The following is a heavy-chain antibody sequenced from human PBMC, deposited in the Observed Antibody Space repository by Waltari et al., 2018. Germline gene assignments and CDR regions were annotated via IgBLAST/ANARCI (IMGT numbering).Heavy chain of an antibody. J-gene: IGHJ6*02. CDR3: ARGGRGGRNYYYAMDV. CDR2: SYPVESDT. CDR1: GYSFTDYW. V-gene: IGHV5-51*01. D-gene: IGHD3-16*01. Sequence: EMQLVQSGAEVKKPGESLKISCKASGYSFTDYWIGWVRQIPGKGLEWMGISYPVESDTRYRPSFQGQVTRSVDKSISTAYLQWSSLKASDTAIYYCARGGRGGRNYYYAMDVWGQGTTVTVSS.